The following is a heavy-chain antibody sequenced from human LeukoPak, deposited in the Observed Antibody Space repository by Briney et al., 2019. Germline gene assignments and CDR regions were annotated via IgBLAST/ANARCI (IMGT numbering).Heavy chain of an antibody. Sequence: SVKVSCKASGGTFSSYTISWVRQAPGQGLEWMGGIIPIFGTANYAQKFQGRVTITADESTSTAYMELSSLRSEDTAVYYCAREGPDYGDEYFDYWGQGTLVTVSS. CDR3: AREGPDYGDEYFDY. D-gene: IGHD4-17*01. CDR2: IIPIFGTA. J-gene: IGHJ4*02. V-gene: IGHV1-69*13. CDR1: GGTFSSYT.